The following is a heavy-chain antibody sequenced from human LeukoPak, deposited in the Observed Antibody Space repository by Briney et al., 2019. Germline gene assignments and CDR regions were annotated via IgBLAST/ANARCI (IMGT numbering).Heavy chain of an antibody. V-gene: IGHV5-51*01. J-gene: IGHJ5*02. CDR2: IYPGNSDT. CDR1: GYSFTSYW. Sequence: GESLKISCKGSGYSFTSYWIGWVRQMPGKGLEWMGIIYPGNSDTRYSPSFQGQVTISADKSISTAYLQWSSLKASDTAMYYCARLPARITPRFDPWGQGTLVTVSS. CDR3: ARLPARITPRFDP. D-gene: IGHD3-10*01.